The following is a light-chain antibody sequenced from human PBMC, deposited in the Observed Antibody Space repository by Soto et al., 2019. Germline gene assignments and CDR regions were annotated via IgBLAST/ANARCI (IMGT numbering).Light chain of an antibody. CDR2: DAS. J-gene: IGKJ2*01. Sequence: DIQMTQSPSSLSASVGDRVTITCQASKDINNYLNWFQQKPGQAPKLLIYDASNLQTGVPSRFSGSGSGTDFTFTISSLQPEDIGTYYCQQYDNVPRTFGQGTRLEI. V-gene: IGKV1-33*01. CDR3: QQYDNVPRT. CDR1: KDINNY.